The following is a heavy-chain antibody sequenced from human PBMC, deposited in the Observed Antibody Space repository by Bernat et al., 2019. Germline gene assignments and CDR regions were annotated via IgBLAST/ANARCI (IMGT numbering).Heavy chain of an antibody. CDR1: GGSISSGGYS. CDR3: ARARGYSGYDSRAAFDI. D-gene: IGHD5-12*01. V-gene: IGHV4-30-2*01. Sequence: QLQLQESGSGLVKPSQTLSLTCAVSGGSISSGGYSWSWIRQPPGKGLEWIGYIYHSGSTYYNPSLKSRVTISVDRSKNQFSLKLSSVTAADTAVYYCARARGYSGYDSRAAFDIWGQGTMVTVSS. CDR2: IYHSGST. J-gene: IGHJ3*02.